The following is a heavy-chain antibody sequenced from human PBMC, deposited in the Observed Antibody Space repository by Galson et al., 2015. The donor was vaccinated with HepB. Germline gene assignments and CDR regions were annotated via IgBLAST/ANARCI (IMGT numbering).Heavy chain of an antibody. D-gene: IGHD3-10*01. V-gene: IGHV7-4-1*02. CDR1: GYTFTSYA. J-gene: IGHJ4*02. CDR3: ARAVTMVRGVTLRDKGGLAD. Sequence: SVKVSCKASGYTFTSYAMNWVRQAPGQGLEWMRWINTNTGNPTYAQGFTGRFVFSLDTSVSTAYLQISSLKAEDTAVYYCARAVTMVRGVTLRDKGGLADWGQGTLVTVSS. CDR2: INTNTGNP.